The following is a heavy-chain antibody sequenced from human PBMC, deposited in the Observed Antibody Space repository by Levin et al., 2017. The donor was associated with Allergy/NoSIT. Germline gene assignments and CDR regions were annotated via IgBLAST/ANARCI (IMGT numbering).Heavy chain of an antibody. J-gene: IGHJ4*02. CDR3: AKVSKRQAVGYFDY. V-gene: IGHV3-23*01. CDR2: ISGSGVST. CDR1: RSTFTHYA. Sequence: GESLKISCVASRSTFTHYAMSWVRQAPGKGLEWVSTISGSGVSTYYADTVKGRFTIYRDDSKTTLYLQMNSLRVEDTAVYYCAKVSKRQAVGYFDYWGQGTLVTVSS. D-gene: IGHD6-19*01.